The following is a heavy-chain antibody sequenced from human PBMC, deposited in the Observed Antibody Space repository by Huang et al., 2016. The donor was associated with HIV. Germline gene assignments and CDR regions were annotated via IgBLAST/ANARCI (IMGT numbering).Heavy chain of an antibody. Sequence: QIQLMQSGPELKQPGASVKVSCKASGYTFTSYGITWVRQAPGQGPEWMGWISASSGDTEYAQKFQGRVTLTKDTSTNIAYMELRSLISDDTAKYYCARDPKYHRIVYYRQRRGIDIWGQGTMVIVSS. D-gene: IGHD3-22*01. CDR3: ARDPKYHRIVYYRQRRGIDI. V-gene: IGHV1-18*01. CDR1: GYTFTSYG. CDR2: ISASSGDT. J-gene: IGHJ3*02.